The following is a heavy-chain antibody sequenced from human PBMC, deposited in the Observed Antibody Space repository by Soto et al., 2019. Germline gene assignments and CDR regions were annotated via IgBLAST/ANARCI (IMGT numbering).Heavy chain of an antibody. V-gene: IGHV3-9*01. Sequence: GGSLRLSCAASGFTFDDYAMHWVRQAPGKGLEWVSGISWNSGSIGYADSVKGRFTISRDNAKNSLYLQMNSLRAEDTALYYCAKDGRGRGYSGYDSDYYYYYMDVWGKGTTVTVSS. J-gene: IGHJ6*03. CDR2: ISWNSGSI. CDR1: GFTFDDYA. D-gene: IGHD5-12*01. CDR3: AKDGRGRGYSGYDSDYYYYYMDV.